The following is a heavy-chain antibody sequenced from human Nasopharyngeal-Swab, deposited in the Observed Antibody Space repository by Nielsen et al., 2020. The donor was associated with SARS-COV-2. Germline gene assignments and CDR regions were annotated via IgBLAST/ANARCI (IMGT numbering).Heavy chain of an antibody. J-gene: IGHJ4*02. V-gene: IGHV7-4-1*02. CDR3: ARERPFDY. CDR2: INTNTGNP. CDR1: GYTFTSYG. Sequence: ASVKVSCKTSGYTFTSYGIHWVRQAPGQGLEWMGWINTNTGNPTYVQGFTGRFVFSLDTSVSTAYLQISSLKADDTAVYYCARERPFDYWGQGILVTVSS.